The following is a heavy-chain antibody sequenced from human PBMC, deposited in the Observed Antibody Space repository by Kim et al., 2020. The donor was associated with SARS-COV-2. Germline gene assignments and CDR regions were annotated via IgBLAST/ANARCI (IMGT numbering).Heavy chain of an antibody. V-gene: IGHV3-74*01. CDR2: INRDASDI. D-gene: IGHD1-26*01. CDR1: GFIFSNYS. J-gene: IGHJ1*01. CDR3: VSCLDTMVGAKYFLY. Sequence: GGSLRLSCTVSGFIFSNYSMHWVRQAPGKGLVWVSRINRDASDINYAESVKGRFTSSRDNAKNTLYLQMNSLKAEDAAMYYCVSCLDTMVGAKYFLYWG.